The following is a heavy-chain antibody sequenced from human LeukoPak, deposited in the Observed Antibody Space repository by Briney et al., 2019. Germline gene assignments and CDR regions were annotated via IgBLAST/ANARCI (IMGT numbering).Heavy chain of an antibody. V-gene: IGHV1-18*01. D-gene: IGHD3-10*01. J-gene: IGHJ4*02. CDR1: GYTFTSYS. CDR2: INTYNGNT. CDR3: AKEVQSMAPGY. Sequence: ASVNVSCKAFGYTFTSYSINWVRQAPGQGLEWMGWINTYNGNTNYAQKLQGRITMTADTSTSTAYMELRSLRSDDTAVYYCAKEVQSMAPGYWGQGTLVTVSS.